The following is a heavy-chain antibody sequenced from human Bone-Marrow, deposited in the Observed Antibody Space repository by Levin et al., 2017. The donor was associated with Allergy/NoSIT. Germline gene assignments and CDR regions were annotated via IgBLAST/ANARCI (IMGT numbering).Heavy chain of an antibody. V-gene: IGHV3-53*01. J-gene: IGHJ4*02. D-gene: IGHD3-10*01. CDR1: GFTVSSNY. CDR3: ARSSSYRYYFDY. Sequence: GGSLRLSCAASGFTVSSNYMSWVRQAPGKGLEWVSVIYSGGSTYYADSVKGRFSISRDNSKNTLYLQMNSLRAEDTAVYYCARSSSYRYYFDYWGQGTLVTVSS. CDR2: IYSGGST.